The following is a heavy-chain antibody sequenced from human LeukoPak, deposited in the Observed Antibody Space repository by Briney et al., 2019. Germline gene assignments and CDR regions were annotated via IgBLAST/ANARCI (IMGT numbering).Heavy chain of an antibody. Sequence: SETLSLTCTVSGGSISSYYWSWIRQPPGKGLEWIGEINHSGSTNYNPSLKSRVTISVDTSKNQFSLKLSSVTAADTAVYYCARRTYYYGSGSYYNPQNWFDPWGQGTLVTVSS. V-gene: IGHV4-34*01. D-gene: IGHD3-10*01. CDR1: GGSISSYY. J-gene: IGHJ5*02. CDR3: ARRTYYYGSGSYYNPQNWFDP. CDR2: INHSGST.